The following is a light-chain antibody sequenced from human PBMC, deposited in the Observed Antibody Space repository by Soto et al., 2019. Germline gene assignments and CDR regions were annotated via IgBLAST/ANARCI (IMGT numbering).Light chain of an antibody. CDR1: QSVSSSY. CDR2: STS. Sequence: EIVLTQSPGTLSLSPGERATLSCRASQSVSSSYLAWYQQKPGQAPRLLIYSTSSRATGIPDRFSGSGSGTDFTLTISRLEPEDFAVYYCQQYGSSPWTFGQGTSVEIK. CDR3: QQYGSSPWT. J-gene: IGKJ1*01. V-gene: IGKV3-20*01.